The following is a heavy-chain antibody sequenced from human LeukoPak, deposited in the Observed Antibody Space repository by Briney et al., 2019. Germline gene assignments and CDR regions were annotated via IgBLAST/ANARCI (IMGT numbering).Heavy chain of an antibody. CDR2: IYYSGST. Sequence: PSETLSLTCTVSGGSISSSSYYWGWIRQPPGKGLEWIGSIYYSGSTYYSPSLKSRVTISVDTSKNQFSLKLSSVTAADTAVYYCARPGSGGYYYDSSGPYGMDVWGQGTTVTVSS. J-gene: IGHJ6*02. CDR1: GGSISSSSYY. CDR3: ARPGSGGYYYDSSGPYGMDV. D-gene: IGHD3-22*01. V-gene: IGHV4-39*01.